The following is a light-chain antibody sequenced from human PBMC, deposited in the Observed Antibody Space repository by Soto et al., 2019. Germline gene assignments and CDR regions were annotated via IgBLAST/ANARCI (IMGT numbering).Light chain of an antibody. CDR2: DAS. CDR1: QSVSSY. CDR3: QQYNNWPPGT. J-gene: IGKJ1*01. Sequence: EIVLTQSPATLSLSPGERATLSCRASQSVSSYLAWYQQKPGQAPRLLIYDASNRATGIPARFSGSGSGTEFTLTINSLQSEDFAVYYCQQYNNWPPGTFGRGTKVDIK. V-gene: IGKV3-11*01.